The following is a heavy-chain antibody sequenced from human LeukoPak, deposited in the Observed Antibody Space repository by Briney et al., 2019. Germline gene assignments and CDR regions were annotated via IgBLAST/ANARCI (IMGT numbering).Heavy chain of an antibody. J-gene: IGHJ4*02. D-gene: IGHD6-6*01. CDR1: GGSVSSGSYY. CDR2: IYYSGST. Sequence: SETLSLTCTVSGGSVSSGSYYWSWIRQPPGKGLEWIGYIYYSGSTNYNPSLKSRVIISVDTSKNQFSLKLSSVTAADTAVYYCARVRSPPHFDYWGQGTLVTVSS. CDR3: ARVRSPPHFDY. V-gene: IGHV4-61*01.